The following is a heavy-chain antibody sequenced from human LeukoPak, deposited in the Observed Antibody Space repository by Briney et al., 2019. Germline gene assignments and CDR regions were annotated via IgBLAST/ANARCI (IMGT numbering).Heavy chain of an antibody. CDR2: INTDGSST. J-gene: IGHJ4*02. CDR3: ARDGYCSGGSCLGLDY. D-gene: IGHD2-15*01. Sequence: PGGSLRLSCAGSGFTFSSYWMHWVRQAPGKGLVWVSRINTDGSSTTYADSVKGRFTISRDNAKNTLYLQMNSLRAEDTAVYYCARDGYCSGGSCLGLDYWGQGTLVTASS. CDR1: GFTFSSYW. V-gene: IGHV3-74*03.